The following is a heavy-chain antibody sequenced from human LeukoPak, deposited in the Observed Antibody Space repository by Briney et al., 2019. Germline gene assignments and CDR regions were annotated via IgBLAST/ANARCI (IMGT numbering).Heavy chain of an antibody. Sequence: ASVKVSCKASGYTFTNYDINWVRQAPGQGLEWMGWMNTNSGYTGYAQKFQGRVPITRNTSISTAYMELRSLRSDDTAVYYCARVSPSHYYDSSGVYDYWGQGTLVTVSS. CDR2: MNTNSGYT. J-gene: IGHJ4*02. CDR3: ARVSPSHYYDSSGVYDY. CDR1: GYTFTNYD. V-gene: IGHV1-8*03. D-gene: IGHD3-22*01.